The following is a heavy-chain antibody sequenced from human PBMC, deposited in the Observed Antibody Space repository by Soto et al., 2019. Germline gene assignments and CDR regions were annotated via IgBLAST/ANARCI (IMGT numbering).Heavy chain of an antibody. Sequence: EVQLVESGGGLVQPGGSLRLSCAASGFTFTTYAMHWVRQATGKGLEWVSTIGTGGDTYHSGSVKGRFTISRDIAKNSLYLQMNSLRAEDTAVYYCSRREAAAGTFDYWGQGTLVTVSS. CDR3: SRREAAAGTFDY. CDR1: GFTFTTYA. CDR2: IGTGGDT. V-gene: IGHV3-13*01. D-gene: IGHD6-13*01. J-gene: IGHJ4*02.